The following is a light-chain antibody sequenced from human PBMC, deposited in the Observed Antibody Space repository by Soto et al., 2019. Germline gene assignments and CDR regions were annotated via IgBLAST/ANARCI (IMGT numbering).Light chain of an antibody. CDR3: QVWDSSSDHVI. J-gene: IGLJ2*01. V-gene: IGLV3-21*02. CDR1: YIGSKS. Sequence: SYELTQPPSVSVAPGQTANITCGGNYIGSKSVHWYQRKPGQAPVLVVYDDSDRPSGIPERFSGANSGNTATLTISRVEAGDEADYYCQVWDSSSDHVIFGGGTKVTVL. CDR2: DDS.